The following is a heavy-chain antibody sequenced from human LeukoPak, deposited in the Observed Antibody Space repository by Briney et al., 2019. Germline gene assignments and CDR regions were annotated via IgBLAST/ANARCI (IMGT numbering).Heavy chain of an antibody. J-gene: IGHJ6*03. CDR1: GFTFSSYS. CDR2: ISSSSSYI. V-gene: IGHV3-21*01. Sequence: GGSLRLSCAASGFTFSSYSMNWVRQAPGKGLEWVSSISSSSSYIYYADSVKGRFTISRDNAKNSLYLQMNSLRAEDTAVYYCARESLGYCSSTSCGEGGMDIWGKGTTVTVSS. D-gene: IGHD2-2*01. CDR3: ARESLGYCSSTSCGEGGMDI.